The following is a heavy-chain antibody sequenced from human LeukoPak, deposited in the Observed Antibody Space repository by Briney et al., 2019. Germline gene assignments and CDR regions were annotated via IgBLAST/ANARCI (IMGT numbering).Heavy chain of an antibody. D-gene: IGHD7-27*01. CDR1: GGSISTYY. Sequence: SETLSLTCTVSGGSISTYYWSWIRQPPGKGLEWIGYIYCSGSTNYNPSLKSRVTISVDTSKSQFSLNLTSVTAADTAVYYCARDTTGDHYYYYYMDVWGKGTTVTVSS. CDR2: IYCSGST. CDR3: ARDTTGDHYYYYYMDV. J-gene: IGHJ6*03. V-gene: IGHV4-59*01.